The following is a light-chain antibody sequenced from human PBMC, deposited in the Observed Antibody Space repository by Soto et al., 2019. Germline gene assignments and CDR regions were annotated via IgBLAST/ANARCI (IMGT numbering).Light chain of an antibody. CDR2: EGS. CDR3: CSYAGSRV. V-gene: IGLV2-23*01. J-gene: IGLJ3*02. CDR1: SSDVGSYKL. Sequence: QSAPAQPASVSGSPGQSITMSCTGTSSDVGSYKLVSWYQQHPGKAPKLMIYEGSKRPSGVSNRFSGSKSGNTASLTISGLQAEDEADYYCCSYAGSRVFGGGTKLTVL.